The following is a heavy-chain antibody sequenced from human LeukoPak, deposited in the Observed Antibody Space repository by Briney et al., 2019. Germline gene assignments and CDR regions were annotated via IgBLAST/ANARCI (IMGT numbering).Heavy chain of an antibody. D-gene: IGHD2-2*01. V-gene: IGHV3-53*01. CDR3: AKDGDVVVPAAIPLDY. Sequence: PGGSLRLSCAASGFTVSSNYMSWVRQAPGKGLEWVSVIYSGGSTYYADSVKGRFTISRDNSKNTLYLQMNSLRAEDTAVYYCAKDGDVVVPAAIPLDYWGQGTLVTVSS. CDR1: GFTVSSNY. CDR2: IYSGGST. J-gene: IGHJ4*02.